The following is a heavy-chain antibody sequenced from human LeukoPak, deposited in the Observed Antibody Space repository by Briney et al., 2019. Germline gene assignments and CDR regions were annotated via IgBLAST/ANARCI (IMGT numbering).Heavy chain of an antibody. D-gene: IGHD2-21*02. J-gene: IGHJ2*01. CDR1: GFTFSSYS. V-gene: IGHV3-21*01. Sequence: GGSLRLSCAASGFTFSSYSMNWVRQAPGEGLGWVSSISSSSSYIYYADSVKGRFTISRDNAKNSLYLQMNSLRAEDTAVYYCARDGALVVTATYWYFDLWGRGTLVTVSS. CDR3: ARDGALVVTATYWYFDL. CDR2: ISSSSSYI.